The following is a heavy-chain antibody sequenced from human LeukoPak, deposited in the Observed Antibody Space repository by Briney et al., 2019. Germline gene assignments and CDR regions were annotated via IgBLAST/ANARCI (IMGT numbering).Heavy chain of an antibody. V-gene: IGHV4-39*07. CDR2: IYYSGST. D-gene: IGHD6-13*01. CDR3: ARARGSSWYSWFDP. J-gene: IGHJ5*02. Sequence: PSETLSLTCTVSGGSISSSSYYWGWIRQPPGKGLEWIGSIYYSGSTYYNPSLKSRVTISVDTSKNQFSLKLSSVTAADTAVYYCARARGSSWYSWFDPWGQGTLVTVSS. CDR1: GGSISSSSYY.